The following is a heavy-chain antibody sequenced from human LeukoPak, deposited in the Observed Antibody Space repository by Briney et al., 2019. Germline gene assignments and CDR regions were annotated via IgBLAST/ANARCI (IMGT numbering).Heavy chain of an antibody. D-gene: IGHD3-22*01. V-gene: IGHV3-23*01. CDR3: ARGAYYYED. J-gene: IGHJ4*02. CDR2: ISGSGDST. Sequence: GGSLRLSCAASGITFRRDVMSWVRQAPGKGREWVSGISGSGDSTYYADSVEGRFTISRDNSKNTLYLQMNSLRAEDTAVYYCARGAYYYEDWGQGTLVTVSS. CDR1: GITFRRDV.